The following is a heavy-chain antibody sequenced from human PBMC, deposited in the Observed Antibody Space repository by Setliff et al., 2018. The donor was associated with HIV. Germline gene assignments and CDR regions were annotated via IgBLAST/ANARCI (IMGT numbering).Heavy chain of an antibody. V-gene: IGHV1-18*01. J-gene: IGHJ4*02. CDR3: ATKYFFDSSGYSLYYFDY. CDR1: GYTFNNYG. D-gene: IGHD3-22*01. Sequence: ASVKVSCKASGYTFNNYGISWVRQAPGQGLEWMGWINTHSGYTNYAQMFQGRVTITTDESTSTVYVELSSLRSEDTAVYYCATKYFFDSSGYSLYYFDYWGPGTQVTVSS. CDR2: INTHSGYT.